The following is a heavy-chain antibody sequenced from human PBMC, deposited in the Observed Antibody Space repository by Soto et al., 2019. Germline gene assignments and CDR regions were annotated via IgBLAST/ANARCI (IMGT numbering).Heavy chain of an antibody. Sequence: QVQLVQSGAEVKKPGASVKVSCKASGYTFTSYDINWVRQATGQGLEWMGWMNPNSGNTGYAQKFQGRVTMTRNTAISTAYMELSSLRSEDTAVYYCARADCSGGSCYGWFDPWGQGTLVTVSS. J-gene: IGHJ5*02. D-gene: IGHD2-15*01. CDR1: GYTFTSYD. V-gene: IGHV1-8*01. CDR2: MNPNSGNT. CDR3: ARADCSGGSCYGWFDP.